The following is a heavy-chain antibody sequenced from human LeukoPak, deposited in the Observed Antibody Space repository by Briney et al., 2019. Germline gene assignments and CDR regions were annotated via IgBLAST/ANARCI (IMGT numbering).Heavy chain of an antibody. D-gene: IGHD1-20*01. V-gene: IGHV4-38-2*02. CDR2: INHSGST. J-gene: IGHJ4*02. Sequence: SETLSLTCTVSGYSISSGYYWGWIRQPPGKGLEWIGSINHSGSTNYNPSLKSRVTISVDTSKNQFSLKLSSVTAADTAVYYCARGSGRKYNWNREYYFDYWGQGTLVTVSS. CDR1: GYSISSGYY. CDR3: ARGSGRKYNWNREYYFDY.